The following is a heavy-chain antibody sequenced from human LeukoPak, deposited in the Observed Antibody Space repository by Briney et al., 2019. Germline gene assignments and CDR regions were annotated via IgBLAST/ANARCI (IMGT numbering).Heavy chain of an antibody. J-gene: IGHJ4*02. CDR2: ISSSSTAI. V-gene: IGHV3-48*04. Sequence: GGSLGLSCAASGFTLSSYNMNWVRQAPGKGLEWVSYISSSSTAIYYADSVKGRFTISRDNAKNSLYLQMNSLRAEDTAVYYCAKPGYWGQGTLVTVSS. CDR3: AKPGY. CDR1: GFTLSSYN.